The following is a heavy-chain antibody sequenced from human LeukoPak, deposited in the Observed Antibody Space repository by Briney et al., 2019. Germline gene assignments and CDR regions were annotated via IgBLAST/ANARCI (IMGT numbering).Heavy chain of an antibody. V-gene: IGHV4-59*01. CDR1: GGSISSYY. D-gene: IGHD3-10*01. J-gene: IGHJ6*02. Sequence: PSETLSLTCTVSGGSISSYYWSWIRQPPGKGLEWIGYIYYSGSSDYNPSLKSRVTISIDTSKNQFSLKLKSVTAEDTAVYYCARDLIIMVRGFPYYYGMDVWGQGTTVTVSS. CDR3: ARDLIIMVRGFPYYYGMDV. CDR2: IYYSGSS.